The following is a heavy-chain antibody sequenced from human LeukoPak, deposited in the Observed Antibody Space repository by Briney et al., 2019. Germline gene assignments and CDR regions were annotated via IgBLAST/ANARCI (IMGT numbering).Heavy chain of an antibody. CDR3: ASGVAAPGLFDY. CDR2: IKEDGSEK. D-gene: IGHD6-13*01. CDR1: GFTFSSYW. V-gene: IGHV3-7*01. Sequence: GGSLRLSCAASGFTFSSYWMHWVRQAPGKGLEWVANIKEDGSEKYYVDSVKGRFTISRDNAKKSVYLQMNSLRVEDMAVYYCASGVAAPGLFDYWGQGTLVTVSS. J-gene: IGHJ4*02.